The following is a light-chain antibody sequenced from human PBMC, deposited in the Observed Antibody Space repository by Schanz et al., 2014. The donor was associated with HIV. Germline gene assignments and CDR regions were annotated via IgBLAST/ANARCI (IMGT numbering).Light chain of an antibody. Sequence: QSVLTQPPSVSAAPGQKVTISCSGGSSNIEINSVSWYQQLPGTAPKLLIYDNNNRPSGVPDRFSGSQSGTSASLAITGLQAEDEADYYCQSFDSSVSGVVFGGGTKLTVL. J-gene: IGLJ2*01. V-gene: IGLV1-40*01. CDR1: SSNIEINS. CDR3: QSFDSSVSGVV. CDR2: DNN.